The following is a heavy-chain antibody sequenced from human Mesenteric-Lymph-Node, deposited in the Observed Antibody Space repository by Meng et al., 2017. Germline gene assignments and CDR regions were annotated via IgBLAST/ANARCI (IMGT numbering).Heavy chain of an antibody. CDR3: ASWVGAADY. CDR1: GGSISSGSYY. Sequence: SETLSLTCTVSGGSISSGSYYWSWIRQPAGKGLEWIGRIYTSGSTNYNPSLKSRVTISVDTSKNQFSLKLSSVTAADTAVYYCASWVGAADYWGQGTLVTVSS. CDR2: IYTSGST. J-gene: IGHJ4*02. V-gene: IGHV4-61*02. D-gene: IGHD3-10*01.